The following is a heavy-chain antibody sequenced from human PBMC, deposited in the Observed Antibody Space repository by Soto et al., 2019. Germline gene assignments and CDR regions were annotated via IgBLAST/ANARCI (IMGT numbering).Heavy chain of an antibody. CDR2: SYYSGTS. V-gene: IGHV4-39*01. Sequence: PSETLSLTCTVSGGSIRVQSYYWTWIRQTPGKGLEWVGSSYYSGTSYFNPAPKGRVTISVDPSTNQFSLRLTSVTAADTAVYYFTRRYNSNDYYLDPGGQGAMVTVYS. D-gene: IGHD1-20*01. CDR1: GGSIRVQSYY. CDR3: TRRYNSNDYYLDP. J-gene: IGHJ5*02.